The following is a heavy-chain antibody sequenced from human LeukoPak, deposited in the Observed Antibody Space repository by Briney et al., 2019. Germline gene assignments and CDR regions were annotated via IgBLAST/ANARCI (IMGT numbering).Heavy chain of an antibody. V-gene: IGHV1-8*02. J-gene: IGHJ4*02. Sequence: ASVKVSCKASGYTFTGYYMHWVRQAPGQGLEWMGWMNPNSGNTGHAQKFQGRVTMTRNTSISTAYMELSSLRSEDTAVYYCARGHGGYYYANDYWGQGTLVTVSS. D-gene: IGHD3-22*01. CDR1: GYTFTGYY. CDR3: ARGHGGYYYANDY. CDR2: MNPNSGNT.